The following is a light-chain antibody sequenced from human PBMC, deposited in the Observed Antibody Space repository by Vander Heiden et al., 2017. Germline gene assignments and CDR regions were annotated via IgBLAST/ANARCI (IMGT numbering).Light chain of an antibody. Sequence: EIVLTQSPDTLSLSPGERATLSCRASQSVNTNFLAWYQQKPGQAPRLIMSGASTRATGVPDRFSGSGSGTDFTLISSILESEDCAVYFCQQYGTSPVTFGQGTRLELK. CDR3: QQYGTSPVT. J-gene: IGKJ5*01. CDR1: QSVNTNF. CDR2: GAS. V-gene: IGKV3-20*01.